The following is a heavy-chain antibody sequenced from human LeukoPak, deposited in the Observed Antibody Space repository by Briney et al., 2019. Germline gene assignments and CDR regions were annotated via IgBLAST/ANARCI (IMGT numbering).Heavy chain of an antibody. CDR3: AKDGMVVSYFDR. V-gene: IGHV3-30*18. J-gene: IGHJ4*02. D-gene: IGHD3-22*01. Sequence: PGRSLRPSCAASGFTFSSYGMHWVRQAPGKGLEWEAAIPYDGSNKYYADSVKGRFTISRDNSKNTLYLQMNSLRTEDTAVFYCAKDGMVVSYFDRWGEGTLVTVSA. CDR1: GFTFSSYG. CDR2: IPYDGSNK.